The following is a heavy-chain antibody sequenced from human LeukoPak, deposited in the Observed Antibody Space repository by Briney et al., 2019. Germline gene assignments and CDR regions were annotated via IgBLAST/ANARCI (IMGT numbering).Heavy chain of an antibody. CDR1: GFNFGSYS. J-gene: IGHJ4*02. Sequence: GGSLRLSCAASGFNFGSYSMTWVRQAPGKGLEWVSVISADSATTFYADSVKGRFTISRDNDKNTVFLQMSSLRAEDTALYYCARKSASGNYPLDYWGQGTLVTVSS. CDR2: ISADSATT. V-gene: IGHV3-23*01. D-gene: IGHD3-10*01. CDR3: ARKSASGNYPLDY.